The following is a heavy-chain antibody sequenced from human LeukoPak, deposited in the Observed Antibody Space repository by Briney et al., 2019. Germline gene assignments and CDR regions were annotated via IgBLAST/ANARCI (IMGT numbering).Heavy chain of an antibody. CDR1: GYTFTGYY. D-gene: IGHD2-15*01. V-gene: IGHV1-2*02. CDR2: INPNSGGT. Sequence: GASVKVSCKASGYTFTGYYMHWVRQAPGQRLEWMGWINPNSGGTNYAQKFQGRVTMTRDTSISTAYMELSRLRSDDTAVYYCARSGYCSGGSCLWTDYWGQGTLVTVSS. CDR3: ARSGYCSGGSCLWTDY. J-gene: IGHJ4*02.